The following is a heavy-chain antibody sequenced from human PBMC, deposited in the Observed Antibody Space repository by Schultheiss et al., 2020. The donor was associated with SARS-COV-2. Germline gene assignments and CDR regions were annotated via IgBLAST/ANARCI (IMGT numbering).Heavy chain of an antibody. CDR2: ISYDGSNK. CDR3: ARGKLVLERPPLYYYYGMDV. D-gene: IGHD1-1*01. V-gene: IGHV3-30*14. Sequence: GGSLRLSCAASGFTFSSYAMHWVRQAPGKGLEWVAVISYDGSNKYYADSVKGRFTISRDNSKNTLYLQMNSLRAEDTAVYYCARGKLVLERPPLYYYYGMDVWGQGTTVTVSS. J-gene: IGHJ6*02. CDR1: GFTFSSYA.